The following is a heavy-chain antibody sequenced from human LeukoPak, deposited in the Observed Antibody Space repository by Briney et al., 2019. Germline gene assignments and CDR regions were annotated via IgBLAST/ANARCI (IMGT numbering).Heavy chain of an antibody. CDR2: ISGGGST. D-gene: IGHD3-10*01. J-gene: IGHJ4*02. V-gene: IGHV3-23*01. CDR3: VHGGLYYLDY. CDR1: GFTFNSHG. Sequence: GGTLRLSCAASGFTFNSHGMSWVRQAPGKGLEWVSAISGGGSTYHADSVKGRFTISRDIFKNTLYLQMNSLRAEDTAVYYCVHGGLYYLDYWGQGTLVTVSS.